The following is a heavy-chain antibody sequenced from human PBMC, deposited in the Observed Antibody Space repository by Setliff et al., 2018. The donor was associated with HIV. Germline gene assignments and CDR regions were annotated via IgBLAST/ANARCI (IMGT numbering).Heavy chain of an antibody. CDR3: ARLDCSSSSGFVDY. CDR1: GGSISNYY. D-gene: IGHD2-2*01. J-gene: IGHJ4*02. Sequence: PSETLSLTCTVSGGSISNYYWSWIRQPPGKGLEWIGYIYTSGSTTYNPSLKSRVTISVDMSKNQFSLKLSSVTAAGTAVYYCARLDCSSSSGFVDYWGKGTLVTVSS. CDR2: IYTSGST. V-gene: IGHV4-4*09.